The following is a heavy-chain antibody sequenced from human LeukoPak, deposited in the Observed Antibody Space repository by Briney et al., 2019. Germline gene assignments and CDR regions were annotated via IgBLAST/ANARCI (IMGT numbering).Heavy chain of an antibody. CDR3: ARQDSSGYYDDY. CDR2: IYYSGST. J-gene: IGHJ4*02. CDR1: GGSISSSSYY. Sequence: SETLSLTCTVSGGSISSSSYYWGWIRQPPGKGLEWIGSIYYSGSTYYNPSLKSRVTISVDTSKNQFSLKLSSVTAADTAVYYCARQDSSGYYDDYWGQGTLVTVSS. V-gene: IGHV4-39*01. D-gene: IGHD3-22*01.